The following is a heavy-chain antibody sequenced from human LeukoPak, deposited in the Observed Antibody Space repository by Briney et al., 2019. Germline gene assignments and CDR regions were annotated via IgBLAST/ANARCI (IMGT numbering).Heavy chain of an antibody. Sequence: PGGTLRLSCAASGFTFSSYAMSWVRQAPGKGLEWVSAISGSGGSTYYADSVKGRFTISRDNSKNTLYLQMNSLRAEDTAVYYCAKVYDSSGYRFDYWGQGTLVTVSS. CDR1: GFTFSSYA. CDR2: ISGSGGST. D-gene: IGHD3-22*01. CDR3: AKVYDSSGYRFDY. V-gene: IGHV3-23*01. J-gene: IGHJ4*02.